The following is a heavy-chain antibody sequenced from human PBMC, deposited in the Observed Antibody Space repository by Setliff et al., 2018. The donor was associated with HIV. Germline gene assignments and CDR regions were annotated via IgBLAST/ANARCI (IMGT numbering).Heavy chain of an antibody. CDR2: IKQDGSEE. J-gene: IGHJ4*02. CDR1: GFTFSSYW. Sequence: GGSLRLSCAASGFTFSSYWMTWVRQAPGKGLEWVANIKQDGSEEYYADSVKGRFTISRDNAKNSLFLQMNSLSAEVTAVYYCAKKAGETSLVGDQSLDHWGQGTLVTVSS. CDR3: AKKAGETSLVGDQSLDH. D-gene: IGHD1-26*01. V-gene: IGHV3-7*01.